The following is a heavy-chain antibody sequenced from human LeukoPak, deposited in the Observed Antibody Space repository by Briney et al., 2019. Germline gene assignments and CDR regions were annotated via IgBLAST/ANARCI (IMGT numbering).Heavy chain of an antibody. D-gene: IGHD3-22*01. CDR3: ARAITMIVVAIGY. Sequence: GGSLRLSCAASGFTFSSYSMNWVRQAPGKGLEWVAYISSSSSTIYYADSVKGRFTISRDNAKNPLYLQMNSLRDEDTAVYYCARAITMIVVAIGYWGQGTLVTVSS. J-gene: IGHJ4*02. V-gene: IGHV3-48*02. CDR2: ISSSSSTI. CDR1: GFTFSSYS.